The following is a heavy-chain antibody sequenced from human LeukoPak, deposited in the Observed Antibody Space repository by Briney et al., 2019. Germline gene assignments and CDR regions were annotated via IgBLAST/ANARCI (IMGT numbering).Heavy chain of an antibody. CDR2: IKEDGSEK. D-gene: IGHD3-10*01. V-gene: IGHV3-7*01. Sequence: GGSLRLSCAASGFTFSSYWMTWVRQAPGKGLEWVANIKEDGSEKNYVDSVKGRFTISRDNAKNSLYPQMNSLRAEDTAVYYCARFARSPDCWGQGTLVTVSS. J-gene: IGHJ4*02. CDR1: GFTFSSYW. CDR3: ARFARSPDC.